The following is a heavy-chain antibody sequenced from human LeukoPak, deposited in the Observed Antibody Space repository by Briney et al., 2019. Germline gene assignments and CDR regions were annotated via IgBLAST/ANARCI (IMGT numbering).Heavy chain of an antibody. CDR2: ISAYNGNT. Sequence: GASVKVSCKASGYTFTSYGINWVRQAPGQGLEWMGWISAYNGNTNYAQKLQGRVTMTTDTSTSTAYMELRSLRSDDTAVYYCARVVLVLRFLEWSPNWFDPWGQGTLVTVSS. CDR3: ARVVLVLRFLEWSPNWFDP. V-gene: IGHV1-18*01. CDR1: GYTFTSYG. D-gene: IGHD3-3*01. J-gene: IGHJ5*02.